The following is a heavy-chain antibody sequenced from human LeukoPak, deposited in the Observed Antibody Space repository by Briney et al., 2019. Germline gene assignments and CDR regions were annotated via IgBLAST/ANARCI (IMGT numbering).Heavy chain of an antibody. CDR1: GGSISSGSYY. D-gene: IGHD3-22*01. CDR3: AVEGRSGYLGVDY. V-gene: IGHV4-61*02. Sequence: SETLSLTCTVSGGSISSGSYYWSWIRQPAGNGLEWIGRIYTSGSTNYNPSLKSRVTISVDTSKNQFSLKLSSVTAADTAVYYCAVEGRSGYLGVDYWGQGTLVTVSS. CDR2: IYTSGST. J-gene: IGHJ4*02.